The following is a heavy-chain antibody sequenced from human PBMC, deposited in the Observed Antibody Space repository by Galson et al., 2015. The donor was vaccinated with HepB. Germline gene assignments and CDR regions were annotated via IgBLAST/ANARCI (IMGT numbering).Heavy chain of an antibody. V-gene: IGHV3-21*01. D-gene: IGHD2-2*02. CDR1: GFTFSSYS. CDR2: ISSSSSYI. CDR3: ARDGETIVVVPAAINPWFDP. Sequence: SLRLSCAASGFTFSSYSMNWVRQAPGKGLEWVSSISSSSSYIYYADSVKGRFTISRDNAKNSLYLQMNSLRAEDTAVYYCARDGETIVVVPAAINPWFDPWGQGTLVTVSS. J-gene: IGHJ5*02.